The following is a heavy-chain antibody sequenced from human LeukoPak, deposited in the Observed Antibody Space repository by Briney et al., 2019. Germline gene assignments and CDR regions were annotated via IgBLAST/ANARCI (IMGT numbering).Heavy chain of an antibody. J-gene: IGHJ5*02. D-gene: IGHD3-10*01. V-gene: IGHV4-31*03. CDR3: ARADRSMVRGFDP. CDR2: IYYSGST. CDR1: GGSMSDYC. Sequence: SETLSLTCTVSGGSMSDYCWSWIRQHPGKGLEWIGYIYYSGSTYYNPSLKSRVTISVDTSKNQFSLKLSSVTAADTAVYYCARADRSMVRGFDPWGQGTLVTVSS.